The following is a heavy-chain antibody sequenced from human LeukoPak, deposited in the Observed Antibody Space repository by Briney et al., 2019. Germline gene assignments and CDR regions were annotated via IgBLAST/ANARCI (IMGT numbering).Heavy chain of an antibody. CDR2: IYPLDSDT. Sequence: GESLKISCKASGYSFSIYWVAWVRQTPEKGLEWMGIIYPLDSDTRCNPSFQGQVTMSADRSINTAYLQWSSLKASDTAMYYCARRYHDFWSGYSRAYYLDYWGQGTLVTVSS. CDR1: GYSFSIYW. D-gene: IGHD3-3*01. V-gene: IGHV5-51*01. J-gene: IGHJ4*02. CDR3: ARRYHDFWSGYSRAYYLDY.